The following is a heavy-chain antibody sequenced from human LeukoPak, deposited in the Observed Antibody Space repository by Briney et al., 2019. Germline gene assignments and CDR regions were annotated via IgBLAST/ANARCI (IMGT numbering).Heavy chain of an antibody. D-gene: IGHD3-22*01. V-gene: IGHV4-61*02. CDR1: GGSISTGDYY. J-gene: IGHJ4*02. CDR3: AGGEHDSSGYYYTDY. CDR2: IYTSGST. Sequence: SETLSLTCSVSGGSISTGDYYWSWIRQPPGKGLEWIGRIYTSGSTNYNPSLKSRVTISVDTSKNQFSLKLSSVTAADTAVYYCAGGEHDSSGYYYTDYWGQGTLVTVSS.